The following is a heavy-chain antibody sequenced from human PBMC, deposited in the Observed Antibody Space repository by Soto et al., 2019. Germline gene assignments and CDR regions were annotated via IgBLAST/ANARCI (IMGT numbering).Heavy chain of an antibody. J-gene: IGHJ4*02. CDR3: ARHKLATVVTGGVDF. CDR2: ISYSGST. Sequence: SETLSLTCTVSGGTISSYYCSWIRQPPGKGLEWIGYISYSGSTNYSPSLRSRVTMSVDTSKNQFSLKLSSVTAADSAVYYCARHKLATVVTGGVDFWGQGTLVTVSS. V-gene: IGHV4-59*08. CDR1: GGTISSYY. D-gene: IGHD2-15*01.